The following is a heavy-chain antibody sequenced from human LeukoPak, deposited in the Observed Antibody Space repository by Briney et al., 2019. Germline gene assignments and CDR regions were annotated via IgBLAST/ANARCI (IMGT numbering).Heavy chain of an antibody. CDR2: ISGSGDNT. J-gene: IGHJ6*02. D-gene: IGHD3-9*01. CDR3: TKIPAEFYFYYYGMGV. CDR1: GFTFSRYA. Sequence: GGSLRLSCAASGFTFSRYAMTWVRQAPGKGLEWVSAISGSGDNTYTAESVKGRFTISRDNYKNTLYLQMNSLRLEDTAVYYCTKIPAEFYFYYYGMGVWGQGTTVTVSS. V-gene: IGHV3-23*01.